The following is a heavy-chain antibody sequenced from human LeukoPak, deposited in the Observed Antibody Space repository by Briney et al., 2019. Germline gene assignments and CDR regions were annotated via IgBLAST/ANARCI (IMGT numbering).Heavy chain of an antibody. CDR1: GFTFSDYY. CDR3: ARVPSTYYYYYMDV. CDR2: ISSSGSTI. Sequence: GGSLRLSCAASGFTFSDYYMSWIRQAPGKGLEWVSYISSSGSTIYYADSVKGRFTISRDNAKNSLYLQINSLRAEDTAVYYCARVPSTYYYYYMDVWGKGTTVTVSS. J-gene: IGHJ6*03. V-gene: IGHV3-11*04.